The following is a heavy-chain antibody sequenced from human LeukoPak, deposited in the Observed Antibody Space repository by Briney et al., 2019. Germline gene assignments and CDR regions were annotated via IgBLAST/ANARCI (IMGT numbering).Heavy chain of an antibody. V-gene: IGHV4-34*01. D-gene: IGHD6-19*01. J-gene: IGHJ1*01. CDR1: GGSFSGYY. CDR3: ARGRLGSSGWWEYFQH. CDR2: INHSGST. Sequence: SETLSLTCAVYGGSFSGYYWSWIRQPPGKGLEWIGEINHSGSTNYNPSLKSRVTISVDTSKNQFSLKLSPVTAADTAVYYCARGRLGSSGWWEYFQHWGQGTLVTVSS.